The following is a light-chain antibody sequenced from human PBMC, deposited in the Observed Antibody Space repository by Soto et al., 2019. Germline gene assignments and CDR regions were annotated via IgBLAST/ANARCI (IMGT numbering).Light chain of an antibody. J-gene: IGLJ2*01. CDR3: SSYTSSSRV. CDR1: SRDVGGYNY. Sequence: SALTQPASVSGSPGQSITISCTGTSRDVGGYNYVSWYQQHPGKAPKLMIYDVSNRPSGVSNRFSGSKSGNTASLTISGLQAEDEADYYCSSYTSSSRVFGGGTKLTVL. CDR2: DVS. V-gene: IGLV2-14*01.